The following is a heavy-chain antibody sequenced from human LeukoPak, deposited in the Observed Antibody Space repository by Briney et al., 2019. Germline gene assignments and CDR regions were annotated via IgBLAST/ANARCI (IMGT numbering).Heavy chain of an antibody. CDR1: GGSISSYY. V-gene: IGHV4-59*01. J-gene: IGHJ6*03. D-gene: IGHD2-15*01. Sequence: SETLSLTCTVSGGSISSYYWSWIRQPPGKGLEWIGYIYYSGSTNYNPSLKSRVTISVDTSKNRFSLKLSSVTAADTAVYYCARRGSPHYYYYYMDVWGKGTTVTVSS. CDR3: ARRGSPHYYYYYMDV. CDR2: IYYSGST.